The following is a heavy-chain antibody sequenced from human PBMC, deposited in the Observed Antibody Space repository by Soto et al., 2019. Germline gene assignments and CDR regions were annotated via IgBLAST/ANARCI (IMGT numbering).Heavy chain of an antibody. D-gene: IGHD3-16*01. J-gene: IGHJ4*02. CDR2: ISYDVSRK. Sequence: QVQLVESGGGVVQPGRSLRLSCAASGFTFSTYTMHWVRQAPGKGLEWVAVISYDVSRKYYADSVKGRFTISRDNSKNTLYLQMNSLRAEDTAVYYCAKDRVESGLGEVDYWGQGTLVTVSS. V-gene: IGHV3-30*04. CDR3: AKDRVESGLGEVDY. CDR1: GFTFSTYT.